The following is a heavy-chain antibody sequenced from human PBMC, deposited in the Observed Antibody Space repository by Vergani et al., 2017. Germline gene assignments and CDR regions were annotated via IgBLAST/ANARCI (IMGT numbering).Heavy chain of an antibody. Sequence: QGQLAQSGAEVKKPGSSVKVSCKASGYTFIDYGISWVRQAPGQGLEWMGWISAYNGDTNYAHSLQGRLTMTTDTSTTTAYMELRSLRSDDTAVYYCARAHNPGRPDWTFGPWGQGTLVTVSS. CDR2: ISAYNGDT. V-gene: IGHV1-18*01. CDR3: ARAHNPGRPDWTFGP. CDR1: GYTFIDYG. J-gene: IGHJ5*02. D-gene: IGHD3-9*01.